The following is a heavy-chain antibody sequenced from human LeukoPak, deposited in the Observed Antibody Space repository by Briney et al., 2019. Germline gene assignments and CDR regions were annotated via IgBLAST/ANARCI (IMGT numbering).Heavy chain of an antibody. CDR3: AKNVPWFGELPNWFDP. CDR2: ISGSGGST. J-gene: IGHJ5*02. V-gene: IGHV3-23*01. D-gene: IGHD3-10*01. CDR1: GFTFSSYA. Sequence: PGGSLRLSCAASGFTFSSYAMSWVRQAPGKGLEWVSAISGSGGSTYYADSVKGRFTISRDNSKNTLYLQMNSLRAEDTAVYYCAKNVPWFGELPNWFDPWGQGTLVTVSS.